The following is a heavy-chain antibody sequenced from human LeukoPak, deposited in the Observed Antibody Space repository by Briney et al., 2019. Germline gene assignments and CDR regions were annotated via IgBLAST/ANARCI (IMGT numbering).Heavy chain of an antibody. D-gene: IGHD5-24*01. Sequence: KPSETLSLTCAVYGGSFSGYYWSWIRQPPGKGLEWIGYIYYSGSTNYNPSLKSRVTISVDTSKNQFSLKLSSVTAADTAVYYCARFPTNGYNSLSFDYWGQGTLVTVSS. CDR1: GGSFSGYY. V-gene: IGHV4-59*01. CDR3: ARFPTNGYNSLSFDY. J-gene: IGHJ4*02. CDR2: IYYSGST.